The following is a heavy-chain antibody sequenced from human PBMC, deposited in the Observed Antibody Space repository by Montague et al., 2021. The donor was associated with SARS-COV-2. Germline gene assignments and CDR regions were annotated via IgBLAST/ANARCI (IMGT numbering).Heavy chain of an antibody. D-gene: IGHD1-1*01. Sequence: CAISGDSVSRNRATWNWDRPSPSTDLECLGRTYYGYKWYNDYAVSVRGRVTINPDTSKNQFSLQLNSVTPEDTAIYYCTSGREGNYNVMDVWGQGTTVTVSS. CDR2: TYYGYKWYN. J-gene: IGHJ6*02. CDR1: GDSVSRNRAT. V-gene: IGHV6-1*01. CDR3: TSGREGNYNVMDV.